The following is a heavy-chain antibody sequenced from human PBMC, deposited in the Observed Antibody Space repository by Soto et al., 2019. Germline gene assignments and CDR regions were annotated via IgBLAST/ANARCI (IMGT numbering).Heavy chain of an antibody. Sequence: ASVKVSCKASGYTFTSYGISWVRQAPGQGLEWMGWISAYNGNTNYAQKLQGRVTMTTETSTRTAYMELRSLRSDDTAVYYCARVRQLWLRLDYYYYMDVWGKGTTVTVSS. V-gene: IGHV1-18*01. CDR1: GYTFTSYG. J-gene: IGHJ6*03. CDR2: ISAYNGNT. D-gene: IGHD5-18*01. CDR3: ARVRQLWLRLDYYYYMDV.